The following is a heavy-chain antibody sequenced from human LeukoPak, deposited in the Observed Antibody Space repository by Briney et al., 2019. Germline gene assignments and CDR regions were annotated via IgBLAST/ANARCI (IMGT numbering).Heavy chain of an antibody. CDR1: GGSISSSSYY. D-gene: IGHD3-22*01. CDR2: IYYSGST. J-gene: IGHJ6*04. Sequence: SSETLSLTCTVSGGSISSSSYYWGWIRQPPGKGLEWMGSIYYSGSTYYNPSLKSRVTISVDTSKNQFSLKLSSVTAADTAVYYCASPVYYYDSSGYYYGLGVWDVWGKGTTVTVSS. V-gene: IGHV4-39*01. CDR3: ASPVYYYDSSGYYYGLGVWDV.